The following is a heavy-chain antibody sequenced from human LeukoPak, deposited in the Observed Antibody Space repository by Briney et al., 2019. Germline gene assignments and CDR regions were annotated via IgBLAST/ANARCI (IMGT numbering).Heavy chain of an antibody. CDR2: ISAYNGNT. D-gene: IGHD6-13*01. Sequence: ASVKVSCKASGYTLTSYGISWVRQAPGQGREWMGWISAYNGNTNYAQKPQGRVTMTTDTSTSTAYMELTSLRSDDTAVYYCARGGGSWTLFDYWGQGTLVTVSS. CDR3: ARGGGSWTLFDY. J-gene: IGHJ4*02. CDR1: GYTLTSYG. V-gene: IGHV1-18*01.